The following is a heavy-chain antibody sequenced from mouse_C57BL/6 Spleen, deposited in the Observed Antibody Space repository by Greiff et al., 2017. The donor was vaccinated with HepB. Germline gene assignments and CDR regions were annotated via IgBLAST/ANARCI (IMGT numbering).Heavy chain of an antibody. CDR2: IDPANGNT. V-gene: IGHV14-3*01. Sequence: EVQLQESVAELVRPGASVKLSCTASGFNIKNTYMHWVKQRPEQGLEWIGRIDPANGNTKYAPKFQGKATITADTSSNTAYLQLSSLTSEDTAIYYCAKDDYDGGAWFAYWGQGTLVTVSA. CDR1: GFNIKNTY. J-gene: IGHJ3*01. D-gene: IGHD2-4*01. CDR3: AKDDYDGGAWFAY.